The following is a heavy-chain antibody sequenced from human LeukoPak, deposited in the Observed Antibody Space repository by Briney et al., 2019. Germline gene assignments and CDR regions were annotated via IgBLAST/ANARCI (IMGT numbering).Heavy chain of an antibody. CDR1: GGSISSGGYY. CDR3: ARRPRNSGNYDGPSGLDY. CDR2: IYHSGST. J-gene: IGHJ4*02. D-gene: IGHD1-26*01. V-gene: IGHV4-30-2*01. Sequence: KPSETLSLTCTVSGGSISSGGYYWTWIRQPPGKGLEWIGYIYHSGSTYYNPSLKSRVTISTDTSKNQFSLKLRSVTAADTAVYYCARRPRNSGNYDGPSGLDYWGQGTRVIVSS.